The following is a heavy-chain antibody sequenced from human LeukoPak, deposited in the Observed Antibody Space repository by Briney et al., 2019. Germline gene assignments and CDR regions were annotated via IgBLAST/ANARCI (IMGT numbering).Heavy chain of an antibody. D-gene: IGHD3-10*02. V-gene: IGHV3-30*02. CDR1: GFTFSRYG. Sequence: GGSLRLSCAASGFTFSRYGMHWVRQAPGKGLEWVAFIQYEGRYKYYADSVKGRFTISRDNSKNMLYLQMNSLRAEDTAVYYCAELGITMIGGVWGKGTTVTISS. CDR3: AELGITMIGGV. J-gene: IGHJ6*03. CDR2: IQYEGRYK.